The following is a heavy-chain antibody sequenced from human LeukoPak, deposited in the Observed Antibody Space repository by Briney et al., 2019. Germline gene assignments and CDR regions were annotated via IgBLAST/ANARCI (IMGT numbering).Heavy chain of an antibody. CDR1: GGSISSYY. V-gene: IGHV4-59*01. J-gene: IGHJ4*02. CDR3: ARIMGDSSGYYYYDY. D-gene: IGHD3-22*01. Sequence: SETLSLTCTVSGGSISSYYWSWIRQPPAKGLEWIGYIYYSGSTNYNPSLKSRVTISVDTSKNQFSLKLSSVTAADTAVYYCARIMGDSSGYYYYDYWGQGTLVTVSS. CDR2: IYYSGST.